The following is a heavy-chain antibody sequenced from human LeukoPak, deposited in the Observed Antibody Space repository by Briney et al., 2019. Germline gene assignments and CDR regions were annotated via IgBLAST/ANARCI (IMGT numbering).Heavy chain of an antibody. V-gene: IGHV4-4*07. Sequence: PSETLSLTCTVSGGSISSYYWSWIRQPAGKGLEWIGRIYTSGSTNYNPSLKSRVTISVDTSKNQFSLKLSSVTAADTAVYYCARYCSGGSCYSFHAFDIWGQGTMVTVSS. CDR1: GGSISSYY. J-gene: IGHJ3*02. CDR2: IYTSGST. CDR3: ARYCSGGSCYSFHAFDI. D-gene: IGHD2-15*01.